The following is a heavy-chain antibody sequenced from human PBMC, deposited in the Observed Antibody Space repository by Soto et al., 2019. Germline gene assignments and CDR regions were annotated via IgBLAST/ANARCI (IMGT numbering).Heavy chain of an antibody. V-gene: IGHV4-31*03. CDR2: IYYSGSA. Sequence: PSETLSLTCTVSGGSISSGGYYWSWIRQHPGKGLEWIGYIYYSGSAYYNPSLKSRVTISVDTSKNQFSLKLNSVTAADTAVYYCARARSASGSLYFDYWGQGTLVTVS. CDR3: ARARSASGSLYFDY. D-gene: IGHD3-10*01. CDR1: GGSISSGGYY. J-gene: IGHJ4*02.